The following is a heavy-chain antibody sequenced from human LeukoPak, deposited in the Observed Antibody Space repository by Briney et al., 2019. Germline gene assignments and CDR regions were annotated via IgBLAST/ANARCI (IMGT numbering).Heavy chain of an antibody. D-gene: IGHD2-15*01. J-gene: IGHJ6*02. CDR3: AGVVAATGPLDV. V-gene: IGHV1-69*04. CDR1: GGTFSSYA. CDR2: IIPILGIA. Sequence: ASVKVSCKASGGTFSSYAISWVRQAPGQGREWMGRIIPILGIANYAQKFQGRVTITADKATSTAYMELSSLRSEDTAVYYCAGVVAATGPLDVWGQGTTVTVSS.